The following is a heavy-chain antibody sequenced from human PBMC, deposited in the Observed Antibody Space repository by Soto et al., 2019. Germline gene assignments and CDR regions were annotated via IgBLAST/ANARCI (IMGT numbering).Heavy chain of an antibody. J-gene: IGHJ4*02. V-gene: IGHV4-4*07. Sequence: QVQLQESGPGLVKPSETLSLTCTVSGGSISSYYWSWIRQPAGKGLEWIGRIYTSGSTNYNPSLTSRVTLCVDRSKNQFSLKLSSVTAADTAVYYCAREAIGYCTNGVCLTFDYWGEGNLVTVSS. CDR2: IYTSGST. CDR1: GGSISSYY. D-gene: IGHD2-8*01. CDR3: AREAIGYCTNGVCLTFDY.